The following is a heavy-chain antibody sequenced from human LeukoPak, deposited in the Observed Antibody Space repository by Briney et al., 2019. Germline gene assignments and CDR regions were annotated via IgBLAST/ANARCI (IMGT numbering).Heavy chain of an antibody. D-gene: IGHD1-7*01. CDR3: AKDTGITGTY. CDR2: ISGSGGST. J-gene: IGHJ4*02. Sequence: PGGSLRLSCAASGFTFSSYGMHWVRQAPGKGLEWVSAISGSGGSTYYADSVKGRFTISRDNSKNTLYLQMNSLRAEDTAVYYCAKDTGITGTYWGQGTLVTVSS. V-gene: IGHV3-23*01. CDR1: GFTFSSYG.